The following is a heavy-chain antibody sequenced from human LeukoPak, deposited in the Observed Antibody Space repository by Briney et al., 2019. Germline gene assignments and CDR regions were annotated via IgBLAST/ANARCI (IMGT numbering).Heavy chain of an antibody. CDR3: ARDGTWYYFDY. CDR2: ISSDGSIT. J-gene: IGHJ4*02. CDR1: GFTLSGYW. Sequence: PGGSLRPSCAASGFTLSGYWMHWVRQAPGKGLVWVSRISSDGSITTYADSVRGRFTISRDNSKNTLYLQMNSLRAEDTAVYYCARDGTWYYFDYWGQGTLVTVSS. V-gene: IGHV3-74*01.